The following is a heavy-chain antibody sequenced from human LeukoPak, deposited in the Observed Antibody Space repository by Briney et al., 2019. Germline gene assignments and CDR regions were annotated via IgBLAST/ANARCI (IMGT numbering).Heavy chain of an antibody. J-gene: IGHJ6*03. CDR2: IYYSGST. Sequence: SETLSLTCTVSGGSISSSSYYWGWIRQPPGKGLEWIGSIYYSGSTYYNPSLKSRVTISVDTSKNQFSLKPSAVTAADTAVYYCARDKGRYYYYYMDVWGKGTTVTVSS. V-gene: IGHV4-39*07. CDR3: ARDKGRYYYYYMDV. CDR1: GGSISSSSYY.